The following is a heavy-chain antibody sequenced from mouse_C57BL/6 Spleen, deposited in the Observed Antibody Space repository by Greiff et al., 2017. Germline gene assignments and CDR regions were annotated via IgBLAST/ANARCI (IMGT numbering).Heavy chain of an antibody. Sequence: QVQLKESGPELVKPGASVKISCKASGYSFTSYYIHWVKQRPGQGLEWIGWIYPGSGNTKYNEKFKGKATLTADTSSSTAYMQLSSLTSEDSAVYYCARPANWDAWFAYWGQGTLVTVSA. CDR1: GYSFTSYY. J-gene: IGHJ3*01. CDR2: IYPGSGNT. V-gene: IGHV1-66*01. CDR3: ARPANWDAWFAY. D-gene: IGHD4-1*01.